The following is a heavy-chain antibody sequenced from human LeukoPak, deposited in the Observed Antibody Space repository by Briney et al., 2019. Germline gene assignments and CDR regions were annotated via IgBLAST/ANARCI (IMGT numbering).Heavy chain of an antibody. Sequence: SETLSLTCTVSGGSINNYYWSWIRQPAGKGLEWIGHIYTSGNTNYNYNPSLKSRVSMSIDTSKNQFSLKLSSVAAADTAFYYCARGLYDCSSTSCHPRFDYWGQGTLVTVSS. J-gene: IGHJ4*02. V-gene: IGHV4-4*07. CDR3: ARGLYDCSSTSCHPRFDY. D-gene: IGHD2-2*01. CDR1: GGSINNYY. CDR2: IYTSGNTNY.